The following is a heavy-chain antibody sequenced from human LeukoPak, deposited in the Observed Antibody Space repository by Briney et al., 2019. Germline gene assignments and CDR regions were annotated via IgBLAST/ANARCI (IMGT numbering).Heavy chain of an antibody. CDR2: ISWNSGSI. CDR3: AKSGSGSYYSHYFDY. D-gene: IGHD3-10*01. V-gene: IGHV3-9*03. CDR1: GFTFDDYA. Sequence: GGSLRLSCAASGFTFDDYAMHCVRQAPGKGLEWASGISWNSGSIGYADSVKGRFTIPRDNAKNSLYLQMNSLRAEDMALYYCAKSGSGSYYSHYFDYWGQGTLVTVSS. J-gene: IGHJ4*02.